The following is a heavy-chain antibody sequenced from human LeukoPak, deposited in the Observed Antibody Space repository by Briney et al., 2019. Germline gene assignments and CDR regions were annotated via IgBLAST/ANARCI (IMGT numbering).Heavy chain of an antibody. CDR2: FDPEDGET. CDR3: ATGKIKGWRKASFDP. D-gene: IGHD1-14*01. V-gene: IGHV1-24*01. Sequence: ASVKVSCKVSGYTLTELPMHWVRQAPGKGLEWMGGFDPEDGETIYAQKFQGRVTMTEDTSTDTAYMELSSLRSEDTAVYYCATGKIKGWRKASFDPWGQGTLVTVSS. CDR1: GYTLTELP. J-gene: IGHJ5*02.